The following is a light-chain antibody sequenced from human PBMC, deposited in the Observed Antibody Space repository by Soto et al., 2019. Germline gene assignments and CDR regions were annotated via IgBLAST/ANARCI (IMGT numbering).Light chain of an antibody. J-gene: IGKJ1*01. CDR3: QQYGNSPWT. V-gene: IGKV3-15*01. CDR2: GAS. Sequence: EIVMTQSPATLSVSPGEGATLSCRASQSVSHNLAWYQQKPGQAPRLLIYGASTRATGIPTRFSGSGSGTEFTLTISSLQSEDFAVYYCQQYGNSPWTCGQGTKVEIK. CDR1: QSVSHN.